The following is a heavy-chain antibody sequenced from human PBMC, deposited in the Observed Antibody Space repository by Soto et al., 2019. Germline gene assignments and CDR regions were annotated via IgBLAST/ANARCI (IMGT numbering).Heavy chain of an antibody. V-gene: IGHV1-69*13. Sequence: GASVKVSCKASGGTFSSYAISWVRQAPGQGLEWMGGIIPIFGTANYAQKFQGSGTITADESTSTAYMELSSLRSEDTAVYYCASDIGYSYAPNWFDPCAQETSVPVSS. D-gene: IGHD5-18*01. CDR1: GGTFSSYA. J-gene: IGHJ5*02. CDR3: ASDIGYSYAPNWFDP. CDR2: IIPIFGTA.